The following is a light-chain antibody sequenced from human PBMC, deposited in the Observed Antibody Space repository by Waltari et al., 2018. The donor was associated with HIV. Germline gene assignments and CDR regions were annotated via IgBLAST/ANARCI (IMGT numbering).Light chain of an antibody. Sequence: QSVLTQPPSASGTPGQRVTISCSGSSSNLGSNSVTCYQQLPGTAPKLLIYGDDQRPAGGPDRFSGSKSGPSASLAISGPQSEDEAVYFCAAWDDSLNGYVFGAGTKVTVL. CDR3: AAWDDSLNGYV. CDR1: SSNLGSNS. V-gene: IGLV1-44*01. CDR2: GDD. J-gene: IGLJ1*01.